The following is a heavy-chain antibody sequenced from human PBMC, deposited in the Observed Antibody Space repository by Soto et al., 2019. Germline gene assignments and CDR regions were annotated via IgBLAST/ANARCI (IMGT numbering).Heavy chain of an antibody. CDR2: ISYDGSDI. J-gene: IGHJ5*02. V-gene: IGHV3-30-3*01. D-gene: IGHD5-12*01. CDR3: ARAPYSGYEPKNQPADL. Sequence: QVQLVESGGGVVQPGRSLTLSCAASGFNFSSYAFFWVRQAPGKGLDWVAVISYDGSDIYYTDSVKGRSTISRDNSKSTLFLQVNSLRLQDTAIYYCARAPYSGYEPKNQPADLWGQGTLVTVSS. CDR1: GFNFSSYA.